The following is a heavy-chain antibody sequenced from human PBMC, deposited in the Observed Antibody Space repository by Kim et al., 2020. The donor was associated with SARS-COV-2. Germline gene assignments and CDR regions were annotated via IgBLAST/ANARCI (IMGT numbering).Heavy chain of an antibody. J-gene: IGHJ4*02. D-gene: IGHD5-18*01. V-gene: IGHV4-34*01. Sequence: NPSLKSRVTISVDTSKNQFSLKLSSVTAADTAVYYCARGGYSYGQPLDYWGQGTLVTVSS. CDR3: ARGGYSYGQPLDY.